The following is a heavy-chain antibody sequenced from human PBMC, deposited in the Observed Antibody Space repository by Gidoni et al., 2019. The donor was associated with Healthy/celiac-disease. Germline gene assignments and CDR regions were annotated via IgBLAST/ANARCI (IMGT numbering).Heavy chain of an antibody. CDR2: IDWNDDK. V-gene: IGHV2-5*01. CDR3: AHELGWLQSSAGAFDI. J-gene: IGHJ3*02. CDR1: GFSLSTSGVG. Sequence: QITLKESGPTLVKPTQTLTLTCTFSGFSLSTSGVGVGGIRPTPGKALEWLALIDWNDDKRYSPSLKSRLTITKDTSKNQVVLTMTNMDPLDTATYYCAHELGWLQSSAGAFDIWGQGTMVTVSS. D-gene: IGHD5-12*01.